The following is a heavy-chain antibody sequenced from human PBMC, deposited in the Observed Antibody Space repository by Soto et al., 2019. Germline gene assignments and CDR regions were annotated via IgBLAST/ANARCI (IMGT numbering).Heavy chain of an antibody. D-gene: IGHD2-15*01. Sequence: GGSLRLSCAASGFTVSSKYMSWVRQAPGKGLEGVSLIQSGGPTYYADSVRGRFTISRDTSENTVHLQMDSLRAEDTAVYYCARDDVLFDGGRCYGVPLDVWGKATTVTVSS. V-gene: IGHV3-66*01. CDR2: IQSGGPT. CDR3: ARDDVLFDGGRCYGVPLDV. CDR1: GFTVSSKY. J-gene: IGHJ6*04.